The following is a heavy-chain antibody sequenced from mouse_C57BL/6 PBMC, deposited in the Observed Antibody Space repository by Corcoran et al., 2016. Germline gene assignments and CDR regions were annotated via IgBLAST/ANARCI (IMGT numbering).Heavy chain of an antibody. V-gene: IGHV1-26*01. CDR2: INPNNGGT. J-gene: IGHJ3*01. Sequence: EVQLQQSGPELVKPGASVKISCKASGYTFTDYYMNWVKQSHGKSLEWIGDINPNNGGTSYNQKFKGKATLTVDKSSSTAYMELRSLTSEDSAVYYCACYSWFAYWGQGTLVTVSA. D-gene: IGHD2-12*01. CDR1: GYTFTDYY. CDR3: ACYSWFAY.